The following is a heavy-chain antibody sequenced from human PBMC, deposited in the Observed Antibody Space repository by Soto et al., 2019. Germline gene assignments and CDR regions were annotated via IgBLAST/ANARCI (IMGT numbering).Heavy chain of an antibody. CDR2: IYYSGST. V-gene: IGHV4-59*01. D-gene: IGHD3-9*01. CDR1: GGSISSYY. J-gene: IGHJ4*02. CDR3: ARSNYYIFEEGLDYFDY. Sequence: SETLSLTCTVSGGSISSYYWSWFRQPPGKGLEWIGYIYYSGSTNYNPSLKSRVTISVDTSKNQFSLKLSSVTAADTAVYYCARSNYYIFEEGLDYFDYWGQGTLVTVSS.